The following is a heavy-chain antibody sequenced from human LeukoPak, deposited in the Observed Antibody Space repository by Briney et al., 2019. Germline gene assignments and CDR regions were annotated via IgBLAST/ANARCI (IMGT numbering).Heavy chain of an antibody. Sequence: RASVKVSCKASGYTFTSYGISWVRQAPGQGLEWMGWISAYNGNTSYAQKFQGRVTITADESTSTAYMELSSLRSEDTAVYFCASAPRYSSSWPNNWFDPWGQGTLVTVSS. D-gene: IGHD6-13*01. CDR1: GYTFTSYG. CDR2: ISAYNGNT. J-gene: IGHJ5*02. CDR3: ASAPRYSSSWPNNWFDP. V-gene: IGHV1-18*01.